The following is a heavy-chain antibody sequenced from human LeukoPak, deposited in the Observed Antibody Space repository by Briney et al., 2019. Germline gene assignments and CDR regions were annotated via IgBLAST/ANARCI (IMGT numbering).Heavy chain of an antibody. CDR1: GGTFTDYS. CDR3: AREEEGGTFDH. CDR2: IIPILDQS. D-gene: IGHD1-1*01. V-gene: IGHV1-69*04. Sequence: ASVTVSCKAPGGTFTDYSISWVRQAPGQGLEWMGRIIPILDQSNYAQKFQGRVTFTADKSTSTVYMELSSLRSEDTAVYYCAREEEGGTFDHWGQGTLVTVSS. J-gene: IGHJ4*02.